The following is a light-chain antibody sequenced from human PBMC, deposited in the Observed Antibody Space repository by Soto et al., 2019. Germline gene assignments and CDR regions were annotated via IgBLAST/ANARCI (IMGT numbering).Light chain of an antibody. CDR3: HQRSYWPPALT. Sequence: EIVLTQSPATLSLSPGERATLSCRASQSVSSYLSWYQQKPGQAPRLLIYGASNRASGIPARFSGSGAGTYFTLTISSLKPEDFAVYYCHQRSYWPPALTFGQGTRLEIE. J-gene: IGKJ5*01. CDR2: GAS. CDR1: QSVSSY. V-gene: IGKV3-11*01.